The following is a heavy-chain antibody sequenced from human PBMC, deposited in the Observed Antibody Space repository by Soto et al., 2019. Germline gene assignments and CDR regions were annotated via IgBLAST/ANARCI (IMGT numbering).Heavy chain of an antibody. CDR2: IYHSGST. Sequence: QVQLQESGPGLAKPSGTLSLTCTVSGGSTSRTNWWSWVRQPPGKGLEWIGEIYHSGSTNYNPSLKSRVTISVDKSKNQFSLKLSSVTAADTAVYYCARATWWGDSLNAFDIWGQGTMVTVSS. D-gene: IGHD2-8*02. V-gene: IGHV4-4*02. CDR3: ARATWWGDSLNAFDI. J-gene: IGHJ3*02. CDR1: GGSTSRTNW.